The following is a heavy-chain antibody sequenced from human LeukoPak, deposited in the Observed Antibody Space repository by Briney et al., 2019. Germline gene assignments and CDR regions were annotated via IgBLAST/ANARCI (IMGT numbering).Heavy chain of an antibody. Sequence: SVKVSCKASGGTFSSYAISWVRQAPGQGLEWMGRIIPILGIANYAQKFQGRVTITADKSTSTAYMELSSLRSEDTAVYYCARGNGYSSRGQIDYWGQETLVTVSS. J-gene: IGHJ4*02. CDR2: IIPILGIA. CDR1: GGTFSSYA. CDR3: ARGNGYSSRGQIDY. D-gene: IGHD6-13*01. V-gene: IGHV1-69*04.